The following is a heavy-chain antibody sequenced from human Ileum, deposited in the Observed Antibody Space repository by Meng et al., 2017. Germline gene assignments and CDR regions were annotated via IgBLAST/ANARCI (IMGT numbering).Heavy chain of an antibody. Sequence: GPLHVSGPGLVKPSGTLSLTCAVSGGSISSSNWWSWVRQPPGKGLEWIGEIYHSGSTNYNPSLKSRVTISVDKSKNQFSLKLSSVTAADTAVYYCARYILRRGYYFDYWGQGTLVTVSS. CDR3: ARYILRRGYYFDY. J-gene: IGHJ4*02. D-gene: IGHD4-17*01. CDR1: GGSISSSNW. CDR2: IYHSGST. V-gene: IGHV4-4*02.